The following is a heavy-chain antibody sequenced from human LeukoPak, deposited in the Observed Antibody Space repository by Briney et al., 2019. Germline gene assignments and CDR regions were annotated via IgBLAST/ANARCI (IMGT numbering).Heavy chain of an antibody. V-gene: IGHV3-9*01. CDR2: ISWNSGSI. CDR3: ARERDYSGSYHAFDI. Sequence: GRSLRLSCAASGFTFDDYAMHWVRQAPGKGLEWVSGISWNSGSIGYADSVKGRFTISRDNAKNSLYLQMNSLRAEDTALYYCARERDYSGSYHAFDIWGQGTMVTVSS. CDR1: GFTFDDYA. D-gene: IGHD1-26*01. J-gene: IGHJ3*02.